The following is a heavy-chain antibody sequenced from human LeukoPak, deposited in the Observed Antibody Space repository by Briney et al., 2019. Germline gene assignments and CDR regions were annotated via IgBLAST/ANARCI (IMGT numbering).Heavy chain of an antibody. Sequence: TLSLTCAVYGGSFSVYYWSWIRQPPGKGLEWIGEINHSGSTNYNPSLKSRVTISADTSKNQFSLKLSSVTAADTAVYYCARVGRFYSSVYYFDYWGQGTLVTVSS. CDR2: INHSGST. J-gene: IGHJ4*02. CDR3: ARVGRFYSSVYYFDY. V-gene: IGHV4-34*01. CDR1: GGSFSVYY. D-gene: IGHD1-26*01.